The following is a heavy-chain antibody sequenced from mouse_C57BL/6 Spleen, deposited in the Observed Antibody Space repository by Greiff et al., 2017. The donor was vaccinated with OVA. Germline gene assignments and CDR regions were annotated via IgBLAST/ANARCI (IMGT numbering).Heavy chain of an antibody. CDR2: ISSGGDYI. V-gene: IGHV5-9-1*02. CDR3: TRDYDKGGYAMDY. CDR1: GFTFSSYA. J-gene: IGHJ4*01. Sequence: EVKLMESGEGLVKPGGSLKLSCAASGFTFSSYAMSWVRQTPEKRLEWVAYISSGGDYIYYADTVKGRFTISRDNARNTLYLQMSSLKSEDTAMYYCTRDYDKGGYAMDYWGQGTSVTVSS. D-gene: IGHD2-4*01.